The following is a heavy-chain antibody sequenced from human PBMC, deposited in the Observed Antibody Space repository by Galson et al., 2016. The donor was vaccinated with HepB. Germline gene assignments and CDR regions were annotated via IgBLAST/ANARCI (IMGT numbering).Heavy chain of an antibody. J-gene: IGHJ6*02. CDR2: LFPGDSNT. D-gene: IGHD3/OR15-3a*01. CDR1: GYSFASYW. CDR3: ARFRDFSTGECYYGMDV. Sequence: QSGAEVKKPGESLKISCKGSGYSFASYWIAWVRQMPGKGLEWMGILFPGDSNTRYSPSFQGQVTISADKSISTAYLQWSSLKASDTAMYYCARFRDFSTGECYYGMDVWGQGTTVTVSS. V-gene: IGHV5-51*01.